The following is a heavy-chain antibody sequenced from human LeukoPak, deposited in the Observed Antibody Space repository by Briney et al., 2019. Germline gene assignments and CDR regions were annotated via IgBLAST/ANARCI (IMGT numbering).Heavy chain of an antibody. J-gene: IGHJ3*02. CDR2: IYSDNT. V-gene: IGHV3-66*03. CDR3: AKVVASALDAFDI. CDR1: GFTVSSNS. D-gene: IGHD2-15*01. Sequence: GGSLRLSCTVSGFTVSSNSMSWVRQAPGKGLEWVSFIYSDNTHYSDSVKGRFTISRDNSKNTLYLQMNSLRAEDTAVYYCAKVVASALDAFDIWGQGTMVTVSS.